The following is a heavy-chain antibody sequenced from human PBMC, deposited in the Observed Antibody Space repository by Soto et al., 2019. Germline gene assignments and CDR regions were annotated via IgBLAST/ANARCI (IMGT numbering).Heavy chain of an antibody. Sequence: DAQLLESGGGLVQPEGSLRLSCAASGFTFSSYAMGWVRQGPRKGLEWVAVVSIGGSTHYADSVRGRFTISRDNSKNTLSLQMNSLTAEDTAVYFCAKRRGAGGHFDYWGQGALVTVSS. D-gene: IGHD2-15*01. CDR3: AKRRGAGGHFDY. CDR1: GFTFSSYA. J-gene: IGHJ4*02. V-gene: IGHV3-23*01. CDR2: VSIGGST.